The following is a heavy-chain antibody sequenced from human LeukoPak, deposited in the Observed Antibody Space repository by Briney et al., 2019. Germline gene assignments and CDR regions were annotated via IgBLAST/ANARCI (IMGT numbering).Heavy chain of an antibody. CDR1: GYTFTDYY. Sequence: GASVKVSCKXSGYTFTDYYMHWVQQAPGKGLEWMGLVDPEDGETIYAEKFQGRVTITADTSTDTAYMELSSLRSEDTAVYYCATDSTGYPQYDAFDIWGQGTMVTASS. D-gene: IGHD1-14*01. CDR3: ATDSTGYPQYDAFDI. CDR2: VDPEDGET. J-gene: IGHJ3*02. V-gene: IGHV1-69-2*01.